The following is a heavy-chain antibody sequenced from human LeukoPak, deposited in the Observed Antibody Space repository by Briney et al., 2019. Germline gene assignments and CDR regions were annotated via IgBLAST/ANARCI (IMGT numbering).Heavy chain of an antibody. CDR1: GFTFSSHT. J-gene: IGHJ5*01. CDR2: ISSNVNKI. D-gene: IGHD2/OR15-2a*01. V-gene: IGHV3-21*01. CDR3: TRELLSLHQGLDS. Sequence: GGSLRLSCAASGFTFSSHTMNWVRQAPGKGLEWVSCISSNVNKIYYAESVRGRLTVSRDNAGNSLSLQMDSLRAEDTAVYYCTRELLSLHQGLDSWGQGTLVTVSS.